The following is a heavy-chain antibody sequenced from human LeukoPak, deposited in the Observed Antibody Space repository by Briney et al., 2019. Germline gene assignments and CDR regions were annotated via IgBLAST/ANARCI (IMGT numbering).Heavy chain of an antibody. J-gene: IGHJ4*02. CDR1: GGSFSGYY. Sequence: SETLSLTCAVYGGSFSGYYCTWIRQAPGKGLEWIGEIHPSGSTNYNPSLMSRVSLSLDTSKNQFSLRLSSVTAADTAVYFCARGLDTYKSGVDWGQETLVTVSS. V-gene: IGHV4-34*01. CDR3: ARGLDTYKSGVD. CDR2: IHPSGST. D-gene: IGHD1-26*01.